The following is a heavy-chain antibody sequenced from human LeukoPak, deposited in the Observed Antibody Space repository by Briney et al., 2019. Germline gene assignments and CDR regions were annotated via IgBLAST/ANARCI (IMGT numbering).Heavy chain of an antibody. CDR1: GYTFTSYG. J-gene: IGHJ6*02. CDR2: SAYNGNT. CDR3: ARVGHSSDYYYYGMDV. Sequence: GASVKVSCKASGYTFTSYGISWVRQAPGQGLEWMGWSAYNGNTEYAQKFQGRVTMTTDTSTSTAYMELRSLRSDDTAVYYCARVGHSSDYYYYGMDVWGQGTTVTVSS. D-gene: IGHD6-19*01. V-gene: IGHV1-18*01.